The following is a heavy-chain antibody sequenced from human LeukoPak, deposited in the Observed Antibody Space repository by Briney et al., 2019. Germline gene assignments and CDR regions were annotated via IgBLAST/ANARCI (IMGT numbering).Heavy chain of an antibody. CDR2: MNPNRVNT. D-gene: IGHD3-10*01. Sequence: ASVKVSCKDSGYTFTSYDINWVRQATGQGLEWMGWMNPNRVNTGYAQKFEGRVTMTRNTSLSTAHMELSSLRSEDTAVYYCARGLTRQYYYGSGSGVFDYWGQGTLVTVSS. CDR3: ARGLTRQYYYGSGSGVFDY. V-gene: IGHV1-8*01. J-gene: IGHJ4*02. CDR1: GYTFTSYD.